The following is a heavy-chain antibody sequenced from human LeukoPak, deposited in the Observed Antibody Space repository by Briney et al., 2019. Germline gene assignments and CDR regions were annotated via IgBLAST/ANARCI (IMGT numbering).Heavy chain of an antibody. V-gene: IGHV3-23*01. CDR1: GFTFSSYA. D-gene: IGHD5-18*01. Sequence: PGVSLRLSCAASGFTFSSYAMSWVRQAPGKGLEWVSAISGSGGSTYYADSVKGRFTISRDNSKNTLYLQMNSLRAEDTAVYYCAKESTRGYSYGYQDAFDIWGQGTMVTVSS. J-gene: IGHJ3*02. CDR3: AKESTRGYSYGYQDAFDI. CDR2: ISGSGGST.